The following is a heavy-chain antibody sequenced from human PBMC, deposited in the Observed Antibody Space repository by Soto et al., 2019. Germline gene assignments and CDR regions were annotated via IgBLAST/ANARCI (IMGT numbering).Heavy chain of an antibody. J-gene: IGHJ6*02. CDR3: ARGLRYCSSTSCYPPGYYYYYGMDV. V-gene: IGHV4-39*01. CDR2: IYYSGST. Sequence: SETLSLTCTVSGGSISSSSYYWGWIRQPPGKGLEWIGSIYYSGSTYYNPSLKSRVTISVDTSKNQFSLKLSSVTAADTAVYYCARGLRYCSSTSCYPPGYYYYYGMDVWGQGTTVTVSS. CDR1: GGSISSSSYY. D-gene: IGHD2-2*01.